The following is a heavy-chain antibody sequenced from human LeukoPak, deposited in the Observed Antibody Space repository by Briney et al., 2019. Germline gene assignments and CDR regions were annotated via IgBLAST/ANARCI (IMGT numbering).Heavy chain of an antibody. CDR3: ARHTSFGTNYFDY. CDR1: GGSIRSSSYY. D-gene: IGHD3-16*01. J-gene: IGHJ4*02. CDR2: IYYSGST. Sequence: SETLSLTCSVSGGSIRSSSYYWGWIRQPPGKGLEWIGSIYYSGSTYSNPSLKSRVTISVDTSKNQFSLKLSSLTAADTAVYYCARHTSFGTNYFDYRGQGTLVTGSS. V-gene: IGHV4-39*01.